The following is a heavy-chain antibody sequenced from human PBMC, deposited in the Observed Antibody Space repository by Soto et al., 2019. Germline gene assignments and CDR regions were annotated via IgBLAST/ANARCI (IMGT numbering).Heavy chain of an antibody. CDR3: ARVSDCSSTSCYLDY. CDR1: SGSISSYY. V-gene: IGHV4-59*01. D-gene: IGHD2-2*01. CDR2: IYYSGST. J-gene: IGHJ4*02. Sequence: SETLSLTCTVSSGSISSYYWSWIRQPPGKGLEWIGYIYYSGSTNYNPSLKSRVTISVDTSKNQFSLKLSSVTAADTAVYYCARVSDCSSTSCYLDYWGQGTLVTVSS.